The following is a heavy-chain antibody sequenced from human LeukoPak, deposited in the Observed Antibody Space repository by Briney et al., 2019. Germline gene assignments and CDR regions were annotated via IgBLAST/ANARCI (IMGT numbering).Heavy chain of an antibody. J-gene: IGHJ4*02. Sequence: SETLSLTCAVYGGSFSGYYWSWIRQPPGKGLEWIGEINHSGSTNYNPSLKSRVTISVDTSKNQFSLKLSSVTAADTAVYYCARDRYDSSGDYWGQGTLVTVSS. CDR2: INHSGST. CDR3: ARDRYDSSGDY. CDR1: GGSFSGYY. D-gene: IGHD3-22*01. V-gene: IGHV4-34*01.